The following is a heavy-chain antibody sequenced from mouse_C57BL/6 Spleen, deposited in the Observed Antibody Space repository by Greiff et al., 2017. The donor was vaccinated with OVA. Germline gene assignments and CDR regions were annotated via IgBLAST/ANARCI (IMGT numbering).Heavy chain of an antibody. CDR2: INPSTGGT. Sequence: EVKLQESGPELVKPGASVKISCKASGYSFTGYYMNWVKQSPEKGLEWIGEINPSTGGTTYNQKFKAKATLTVDKSSSTAYMQLKSLTSEDSAVYYCARRLYGNYWYFDVWGTGTTVTVSS. V-gene: IGHV1-42*01. CDR1: GYSFTGYY. D-gene: IGHD2-1*01. J-gene: IGHJ1*03. CDR3: ARRLYGNYWYFDV.